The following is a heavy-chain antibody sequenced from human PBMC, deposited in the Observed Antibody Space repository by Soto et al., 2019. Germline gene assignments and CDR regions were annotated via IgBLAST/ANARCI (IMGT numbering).Heavy chain of an antibody. CDR1: GGTFSSYA. CDR2: IIPIFGTA. V-gene: IGHV1-69*06. J-gene: IGHJ6*01. CDR3: ASAPPIAAAATPYYSGLEV. D-gene: IGHD6-13*01. Sequence: AVKVSCKASGGTFSSYAISWVGQAPGQGXEWMGGIIPIFGTANYAQKFQGRVTITADKSTSTAYMELSSLRSEDTAVYYCASAPPIAAAATPYYSGLEVCGQATPVTVS.